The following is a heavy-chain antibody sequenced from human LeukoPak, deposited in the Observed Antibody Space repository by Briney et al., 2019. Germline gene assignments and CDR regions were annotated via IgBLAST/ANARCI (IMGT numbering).Heavy chain of an antibody. V-gene: IGHV4-39*01. CDR2: IYYSGST. J-gene: IGHJ4*02. CDR3: ARRCSSTSCYTGTDY. CDR1: GGSISSSSYY. D-gene: IGHD2-2*02. Sequence: SETLSLTCTVSGGSISSSSYYWGWIRQPPGKGLEWIGSIYYSGSTYYNPSLKSRVTISVDTSKNQFSLKLSSVTVADTAVYYCARRCSSTSCYTGTDYWGQGTLVTVSS.